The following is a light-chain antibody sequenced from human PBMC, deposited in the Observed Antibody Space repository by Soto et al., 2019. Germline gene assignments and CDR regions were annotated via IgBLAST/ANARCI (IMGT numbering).Light chain of an antibody. Sequence: QSVLTQPASVSGSPGQSITISCTGTSSDVGGYNYASWYQQHPGKAPKLMIYEVTNRPSGVSNRFSGSKSGNTASLTISGLQAEDEADYYCSSYTSRSTLVFATGTKVTVL. V-gene: IGLV2-14*01. CDR3: SSYTSRSTLV. CDR1: SSDVGGYNY. CDR2: EVT. J-gene: IGLJ1*01.